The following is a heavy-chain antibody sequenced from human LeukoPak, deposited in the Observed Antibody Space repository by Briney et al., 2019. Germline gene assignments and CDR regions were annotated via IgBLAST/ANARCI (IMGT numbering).Heavy chain of an antibody. CDR3: ARGYCSSTSCPGDY. CDR1: GFTFSSYS. J-gene: IGHJ4*02. D-gene: IGHD2-2*01. Sequence: GGSLRLSCAPSGFTFSSYSMNWVRQAPGEGVEWVSYISSSSSTIYYAGSVKGRFTISRDNDKNSLYLQMNRLRAEDTAVYYCARGYCSSTSCPGDYWGQGTLVTVSS. V-gene: IGHV3-48*01. CDR2: ISSSSSTI.